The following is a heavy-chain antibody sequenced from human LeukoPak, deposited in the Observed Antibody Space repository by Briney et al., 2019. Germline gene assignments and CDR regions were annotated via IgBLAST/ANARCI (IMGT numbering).Heavy chain of an antibody. CDR3: ARSVVTATWYFDL. J-gene: IGHJ2*01. CDR1: GGSISSSCYY. V-gene: IGHV4-39*01. CDR2: IYYSGST. D-gene: IGHD2-21*02. Sequence: SETLSLTCTVSGGSISSSCYYWGWIRQPPGKGLEWIGSIYYSGSTYYNPSLKSRVTLSVDTSKNQFSLKLSSVTAADTAVYYCARSVVTATWYFDLWGRGTLVTVSS.